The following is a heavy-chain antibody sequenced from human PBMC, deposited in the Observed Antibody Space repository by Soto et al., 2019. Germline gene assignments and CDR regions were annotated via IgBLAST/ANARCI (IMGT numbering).Heavy chain of an antibody. J-gene: IGHJ4*02. D-gene: IGHD3-10*01. CDR3: ETGAGSYTYGFDK. Sequence: QVQLVQSGAEVKNPGASVKVSCKVSGYTLTEFSMHWVRQAPGKGLEWMGAFDPEDGETIYAQMFQGRVTMTEDTSKDNAYRELRSLKSEDTAVYYWETGAGSYTYGFDKLGQGTLVTVSS. CDR1: GYTLTEFS. V-gene: IGHV1-24*01. CDR2: FDPEDGET.